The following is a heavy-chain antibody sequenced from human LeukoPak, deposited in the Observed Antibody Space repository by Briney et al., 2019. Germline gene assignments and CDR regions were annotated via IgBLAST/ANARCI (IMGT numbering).Heavy chain of an antibody. CDR2: IYYSGST. CDR1: GGSISSYY. J-gene: IGHJ5*02. CDR3: ARSDGSGSYYGWFDP. D-gene: IGHD3-10*01. Sequence: SETLSLTCTISGGSISSYYWSWIRQPPGKGLEWIGYIYYSGSTNYNPSLKGRVTISVDTSKNQFSLKLSSVTAADTAVYYCARSDGSGSYYGWFDPWGQGTLVTVSS. V-gene: IGHV4-59*08.